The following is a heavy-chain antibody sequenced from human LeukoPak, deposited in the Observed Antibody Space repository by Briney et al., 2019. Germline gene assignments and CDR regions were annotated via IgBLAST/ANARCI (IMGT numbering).Heavy chain of an antibody. CDR1: GYTFTSYG. CDR3: ARGASNNYFDSSDYRYFQH. CDR2: ISTYKGNT. D-gene: IGHD3-22*01. Sequence: ASVKVSCKASGYTFTSYGISWVRQAPGQGLEWMGWISTYKGNTNYAQKLQGRVTMTTDTSTSTVYMELRSLRSDDTAVYYCARGASNNYFDSSDYRYFQHWGRGTLVTVSA. J-gene: IGHJ1*01. V-gene: IGHV1-18*01.